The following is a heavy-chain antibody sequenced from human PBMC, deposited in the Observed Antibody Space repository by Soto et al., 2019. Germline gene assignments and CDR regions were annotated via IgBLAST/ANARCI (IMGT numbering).Heavy chain of an antibody. J-gene: IGHJ6*02. CDR2: IWYDGSNK. D-gene: IGHD5-12*01. V-gene: IGHV3-33*01. CDR1: GFTFSSYG. CDR3: ARDSVDNYGMDV. Sequence: QVQLVESGGGVVQPGRSLRLSCAASGFTFSSYGMHWVRQAPGKGLEWVAVIWYDGSNKYYADSVKGRFTISRDNSKNTLDLQMNSLRAEDTAVYYCARDSVDNYGMDVWGQGTTVTVSS.